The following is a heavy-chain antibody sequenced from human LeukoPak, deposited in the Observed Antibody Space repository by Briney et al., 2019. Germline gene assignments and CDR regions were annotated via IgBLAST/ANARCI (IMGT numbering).Heavy chain of an antibody. CDR1: GFSFSGHW. CDR3: ARGPNSNWSGLDF. D-gene: IGHD6-6*01. CDR2: ISPTGSTT. Sequence: PGGSLRPSCTASGFSFSGHWMHWARQLPGKGLVWVSRISPTGSTTSYADSVKGRFTVSRDNAKNTLYLQVNNLRAEDTAVYYCARGPNSNWSGLDFWGQGTLLTASS. J-gene: IGHJ4*02. V-gene: IGHV3-74*01.